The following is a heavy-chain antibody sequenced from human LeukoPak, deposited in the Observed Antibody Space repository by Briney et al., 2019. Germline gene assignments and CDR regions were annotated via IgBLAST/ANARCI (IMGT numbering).Heavy chain of an antibody. CDR1: GFTFSSYD. CDR2: IGTAGDT. V-gene: IGHV3-13*04. J-gene: IGHJ3*02. Sequence: GGSLRLSCAASGFTFSSYDMHWVRQGTGKGLEWVSAIGTAGDTYYPGSVKGRFTTARENAKNSLYLQMNSLRVWDTAVYYCARGRGWGTFDIWGQGTMVTVSP. D-gene: IGHD3-10*01. CDR3: ARGRGWGTFDI.